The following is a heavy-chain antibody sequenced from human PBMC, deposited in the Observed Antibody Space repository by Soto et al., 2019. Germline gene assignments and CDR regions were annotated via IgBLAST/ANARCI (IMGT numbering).Heavy chain of an antibody. Sequence: GESLKISCKGSGYSFTSHWISWVRQMSGKGLEWMGRIDPSDSDTNYSPSFQGQVTISADKSTSTAYLQWSSLRASDTAMYYCARPVGQQLITFDYWGQGTLVTVSS. CDR2: IDPSDSDT. CDR1: GYSFTSHW. J-gene: IGHJ4*02. D-gene: IGHD6-13*01. V-gene: IGHV5-10-1*01. CDR3: ARPVGQQLITFDY.